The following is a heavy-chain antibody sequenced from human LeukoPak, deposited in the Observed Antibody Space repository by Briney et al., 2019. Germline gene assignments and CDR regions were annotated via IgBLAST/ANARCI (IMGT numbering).Heavy chain of an antibody. CDR2: IRYDGIGK. V-gene: IGHV3-30*02. CDR3: CMGYYDLSGYYL. CDR1: GFDFSGYG. D-gene: IGHD3-22*01. Sequence: GGSLRLSCAASGFDFSGYGMHWVRQAPGKGLEWVSYIRYDGIGKHYADSVEGRFTIFRDNSKNTLTLQIDSLRAEDTAVYCSCMGYYDLSGYYLWGQGTQVIVSS. J-gene: IGHJ4*02.